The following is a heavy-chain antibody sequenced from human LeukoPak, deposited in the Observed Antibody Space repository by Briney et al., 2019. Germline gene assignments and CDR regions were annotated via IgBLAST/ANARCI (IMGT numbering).Heavy chain of an antibody. D-gene: IGHD3-3*01. J-gene: IGHJ6*03. CDR1: GGSFSGYY. CDR3: ARGRRKRGDFWSGYYAPGYYYYYYMDV. CDR2: INHSGST. V-gene: IGHV4-34*01. Sequence: SETLSLTCAVYGGSFSGYYWSWIRQPPGKGLEWIGEINHSGSTNYNPSLKSRVTISVDTSKNQFSLKLSSVIAADTAVYYCARGRRKRGDFWSGYYAPGYYYYYYMDVWGKGTTVTVSS.